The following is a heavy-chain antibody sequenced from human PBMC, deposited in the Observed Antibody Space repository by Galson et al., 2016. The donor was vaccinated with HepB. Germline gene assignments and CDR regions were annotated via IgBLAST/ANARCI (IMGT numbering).Heavy chain of an antibody. CDR1: GGSVSSRGYY. CDR2: IYNNGSS. D-gene: IGHD4-23*01. Sequence: SETLSLTCSVSGGSVSSRGYYWSWIRQSPGKTLEWIGYIYNNGSSNYNPSLKSRVTISIDTSKNQFSLRLSSVTAADTAVYYCVRDRATVVTPCWFDPWGQGTLVTVPS. CDR3: VRDRATVVTPCWFDP. V-gene: IGHV4-61*08. J-gene: IGHJ5*02.